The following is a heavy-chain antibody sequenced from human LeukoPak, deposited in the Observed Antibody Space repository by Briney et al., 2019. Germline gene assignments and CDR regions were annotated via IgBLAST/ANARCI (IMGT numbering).Heavy chain of an antibody. V-gene: IGHV1-69*04. CDR1: GGTFSSYA. CDR3: ATVYDSLDV. Sequence: SVKVSCKASGGTFSSYAVSWVRQAPGQGLEWMGRIIPIFGIANYAQKFQGRVTITADKSTSTAYMELSSLRSEDTAVYYCATVYDSLDVWGQGTTVTVSS. J-gene: IGHJ6*02. D-gene: IGHD3-3*01. CDR2: IIPIFGIA.